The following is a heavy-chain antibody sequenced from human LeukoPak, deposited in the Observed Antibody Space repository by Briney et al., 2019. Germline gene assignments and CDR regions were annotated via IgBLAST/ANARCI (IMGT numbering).Heavy chain of an antibody. D-gene: IGHD3-9*01. CDR3: ARDAIDWLSDYNKDDWFDP. Sequence: ASVRVSCKASGYTFTSYYMHWVRQAPGQGPEWMGIINPSGGSTSYAQKFQGRVTMTRDTSTSTVYMELSSLRSEDTAVYYCARDAIDWLSDYNKDDWFDPWGQGTLVTVSS. V-gene: IGHV1-46*01. CDR1: GYTFTSYY. J-gene: IGHJ5*02. CDR2: INPSGGST.